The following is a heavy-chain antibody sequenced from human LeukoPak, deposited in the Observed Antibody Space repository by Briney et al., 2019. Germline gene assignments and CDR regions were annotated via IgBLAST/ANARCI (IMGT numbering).Heavy chain of an antibody. V-gene: IGHV3-30*18. CDR1: GFTFSSYG. Sequence: GRSLRLSCAASGFTFSSYGMHWVRQAPGKGLEWVAVISYDGSNKYYADSVKGRFTISRDNSKNALYLQMNSLRAEDTAVYYCAKGGTSITIFGVVILNGMDVWGQGTTVTVSS. CDR2: ISYDGSNK. CDR3: AKGGTSITIFGVVILNGMDV. D-gene: IGHD3-3*01. J-gene: IGHJ6*02.